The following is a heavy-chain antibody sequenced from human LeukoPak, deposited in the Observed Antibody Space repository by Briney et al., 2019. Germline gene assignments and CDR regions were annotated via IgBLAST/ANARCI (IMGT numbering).Heavy chain of an antibody. Sequence: GGSLRLSCAASGFTLSSHWMNWVRQAPGKGLEWVANIKQDGSEKYYVDSVKGRFTISRDNAKNSLYLQMNSLRAEDTAVYYCARDMTGVAAHYWGQGTLVTVSS. CDR1: GFTLSSHW. D-gene: IGHD2-15*01. J-gene: IGHJ4*02. CDR3: ARDMTGVAAHY. V-gene: IGHV3-7*01. CDR2: IKQDGSEK.